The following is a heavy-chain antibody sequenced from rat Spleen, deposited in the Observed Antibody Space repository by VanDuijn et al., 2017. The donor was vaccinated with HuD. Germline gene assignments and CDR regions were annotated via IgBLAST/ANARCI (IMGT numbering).Heavy chain of an antibody. CDR1: GFTFSDCY. D-gene: IGHD1-8*01. J-gene: IGHJ4*01. V-gene: IGHV5-20*01. CDR2: ISYDGSST. CDR3: TTSRDYVMDA. Sequence: EVQLVESDGGLVQPGRSLKLSCAASGFTFSDCYMAWVRQAPMKGLEWIATISYDGSSTYYRDSVKGRFTISRDNAKSSLYLQMDSLRSEDTATYYCTTSRDYVMDAWGQGASVTVSS.